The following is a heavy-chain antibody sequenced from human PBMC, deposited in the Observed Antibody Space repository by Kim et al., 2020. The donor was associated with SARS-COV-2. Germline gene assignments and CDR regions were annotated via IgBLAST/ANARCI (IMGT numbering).Heavy chain of an antibody. J-gene: IGHJ6*02. CDR3: ARDCYGSGSYGMDV. D-gene: IGHD3-10*01. V-gene: IGHV4-31*02. Sequence: NPSLKSRVTISVDTSKNQFSLKLSSVTAADTAVYYCARDCYGSGSYGMDVWGQGTTVTVSS.